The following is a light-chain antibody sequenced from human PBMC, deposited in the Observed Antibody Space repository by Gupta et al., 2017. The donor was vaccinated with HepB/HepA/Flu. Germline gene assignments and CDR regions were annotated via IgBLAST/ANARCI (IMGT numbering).Light chain of an antibody. V-gene: IGLV1-40*01. CDR1: NSSLGAGYD. Sequence: QSLLTQPHSVSGAPRQRLTISCTGSNSSLGAGYDVHWYPQLPGTALKLHIYGNSNRPSVVPAQFSASKSGTSASLVITGLQDEDEADYYCQSYDSSLSVVFGGGTKLTVL. CDR2: GNS. CDR3: QSYDSSLSVV. J-gene: IGLJ2*01.